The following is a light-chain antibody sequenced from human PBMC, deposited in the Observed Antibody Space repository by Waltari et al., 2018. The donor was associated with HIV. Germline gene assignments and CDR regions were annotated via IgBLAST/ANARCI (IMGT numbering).Light chain of an antibody. CDR2: AAS. J-gene: IGKJ2*01. CDR1: QGISTS. Sequence: DVQLIQSPSFLSASVVDRLTTTCRARQGISTSLAWYHQQPGKGPNLLFYAASTLQSVVASMFSGSGSGTEFALTISSLQPEYFATYYSQQLNNYPYTFGQGTKLEIK. V-gene: IGKV1-9*01. CDR3: QQLNNYPYT.